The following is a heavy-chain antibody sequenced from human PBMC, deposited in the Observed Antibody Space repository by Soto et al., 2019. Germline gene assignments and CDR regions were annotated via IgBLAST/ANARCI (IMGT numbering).Heavy chain of an antibody. CDR2: ISSSSST. J-gene: IGHJ4*02. V-gene: IGHV3-48*01. Sequence: EVQLVESGGGLVQPGGSLRLSCAASGFTFSSYSMNWVRQAPGKGLEWVSYISSSSSTYYADCVQRRFTTSRDNAKNSLYLQMNSLRAEDTAVYYWARDVSGVTMVRGDYWGQGTLVTVSS. CDR3: ARDVSGVTMVRGDY. CDR1: GFTFSSYS. D-gene: IGHD3-10*01.